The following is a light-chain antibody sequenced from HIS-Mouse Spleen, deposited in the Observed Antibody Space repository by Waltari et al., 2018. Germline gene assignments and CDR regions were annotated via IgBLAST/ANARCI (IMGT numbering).Light chain of an antibody. CDR2: DVS. J-gene: IGLJ3*02. CDR3: CSYAGSYTWV. CDR1: SSDVGGYNY. V-gene: IGLV2-11*01. Sequence: QSALTQPRSVSGSPGPSVTIPCPGPSSDVGGYNYVPWYQQHPSKAPKLMIYDVSKRPSGVPDRFSGSKSGNTASLTISGLQAEDEADYYCCSYAGSYTWVFGGGTKLTVL.